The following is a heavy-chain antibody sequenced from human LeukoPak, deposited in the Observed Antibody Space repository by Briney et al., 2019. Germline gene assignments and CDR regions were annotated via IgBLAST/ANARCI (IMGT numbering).Heavy chain of an antibody. CDR1: GGSISSSSYY. V-gene: IGHV4-39*01. Sequence: SETLSLTCTVSGGSISSSSYYWGWIRQPPGKGLEWIGSIYYSGSTYYNPSLKSRVTISVDTSKNQFSLKLSSVTAADTAVYYCASQPGGVTNYFDYWGQGTLVTVSS. J-gene: IGHJ4*02. CDR2: IYYSGST. D-gene: IGHD2-21*02. CDR3: ASQPGGVTNYFDY.